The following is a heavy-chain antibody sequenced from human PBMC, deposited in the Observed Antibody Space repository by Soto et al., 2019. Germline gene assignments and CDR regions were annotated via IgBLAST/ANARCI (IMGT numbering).Heavy chain of an antibody. CDR3: ATGSGFLLDS. D-gene: IGHD5-12*01. CDR1: GFSLSNHW. CDR2: IKEDGSEE. Sequence: EVQLVESGGGLVQPGGSLRLSCAASGFSLSNHWMNWVRKVPGEGLEWVAIIKEDGSEEHHVDSVKDRFTISRDNAKISLYLQMNTLSVEDMAVYYCATGSGFLLDSWGQGPLVTVSS. J-gene: IGHJ4*02. V-gene: IGHV3-7*04.